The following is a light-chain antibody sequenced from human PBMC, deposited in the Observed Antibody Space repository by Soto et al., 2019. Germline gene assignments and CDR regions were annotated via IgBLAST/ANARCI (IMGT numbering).Light chain of an antibody. CDR2: LNTDGSH. Sequence: QAVVTQSPSASASLGASVKLTCTLSSGHSNYAIAWHQQQPDRGPRYLMKLNTDGSHTRGDGIPDRFSGSVSGAERYLTISSLHSDDEADYYCQTWATGIVVFGGGTKLTVL. J-gene: IGLJ3*02. V-gene: IGLV4-69*01. CDR1: SGHSNYA. CDR3: QTWATGIVV.